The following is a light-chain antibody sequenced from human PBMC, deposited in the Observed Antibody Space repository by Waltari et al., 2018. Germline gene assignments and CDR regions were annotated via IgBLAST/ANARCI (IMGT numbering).Light chain of an antibody. J-gene: IGLJ1*01. V-gene: IGLV2-11*01. Sequence: GQSVTISCTGTSNDIGDFDYVSWYQQHPGKAPKLMIYDVSKRPSGVPDRFSGSKSGNTASLTISGLQAEDEADYYCCSYAGVYTFVFGTGTKVTVL. CDR3: CSYAGVYTFV. CDR2: DVS. CDR1: SNDIGDFDY.